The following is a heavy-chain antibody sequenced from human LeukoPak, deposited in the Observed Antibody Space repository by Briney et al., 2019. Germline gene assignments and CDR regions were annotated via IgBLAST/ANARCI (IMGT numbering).Heavy chain of an antibody. CDR2: ISGSGGST. D-gene: IGHD3-22*01. V-gene: IGHV3-23*01. CDR3: AKGPMIVVSYFDY. CDR1: GFTFSSYA. Sequence: PGGSLRLSCAASGFTFSSYAMSCARQAPGKGLEWVSAISGSGGSTYYADSVKGRFTISRDNSKNTLYLQMNSLRAEDTAVYYCAKGPMIVVSYFDYWGQGTLVTVSS. J-gene: IGHJ4*02.